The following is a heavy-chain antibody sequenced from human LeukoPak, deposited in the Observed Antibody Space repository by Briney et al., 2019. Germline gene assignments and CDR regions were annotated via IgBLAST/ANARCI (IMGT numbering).Heavy chain of an antibody. CDR2: ISSSSSYI. V-gene: IGHV3-21*01. CDR1: GFTFSSYS. J-gene: IGHJ4*02. Sequence: GGSLRLSCAASGFTFSSYSMNWVRQAPGKGLEWVSSISSSSSYIYYADSVKGRFTISRDNAKNSLYLQMNSLRAEDTAVYYCARYLVTMATGLDYWGQGTLVTVSS. CDR3: ARYLVTMATGLDY. D-gene: IGHD5-24*01.